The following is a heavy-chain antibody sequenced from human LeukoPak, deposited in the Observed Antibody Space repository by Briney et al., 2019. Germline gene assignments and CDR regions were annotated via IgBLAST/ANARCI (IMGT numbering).Heavy chain of an antibody. CDR2: ISSSSSTI. D-gene: IGHD3-22*01. J-gene: IGHJ4*02. Sequence: LSLTCTVSGGSTSSGNYYWGWIRQPPGKGLEWVSYISSSSSTIYYADSVKGRFTISRDNAKNSLYLQMNSLRAEDTAVYYCARGAYYYEDWGQGTLVTVSS. V-gene: IGHV3-11*04. CDR1: GGSTSSGNY. CDR3: ARGAYYYED.